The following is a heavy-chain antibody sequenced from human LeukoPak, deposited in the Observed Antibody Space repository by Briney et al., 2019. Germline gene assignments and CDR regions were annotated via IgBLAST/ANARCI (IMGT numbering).Heavy chain of an antibody. CDR2: IYTSGST. D-gene: IGHD6-19*01. CDR1: GGSISSYY. Sequence: SETLSLTCTVSGGSISSYYWSWIRQPAGRGLEWIGRIYTSGSTNYNPSLKSRVTMSVDTSKNQFSLKLSSVTAADTAVYYCARVHKGIAVAGTVHYYYYMDVWGKGTRSPSP. J-gene: IGHJ6*03. CDR3: ARVHKGIAVAGTVHYYYYMDV. V-gene: IGHV4-4*07.